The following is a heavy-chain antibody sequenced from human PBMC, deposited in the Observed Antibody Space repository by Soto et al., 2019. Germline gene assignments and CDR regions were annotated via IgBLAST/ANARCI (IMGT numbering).Heavy chain of an antibody. CDR2: MHYNGYT. J-gene: IGHJ4*02. CDR3: ARTLYSYGPRFDY. V-gene: IGHV4-59*01. CDR1: SDSISNYY. Sequence: SETLSLTCTVSSDSISNYYCSWFRQPPGKGLEWIGYMHYNGYTSYNPSLKSRVTISVDTSKNQFSLKLSSVTAADTAVYYCARTLYSYGPRFDYWGQGTLVTVS. D-gene: IGHD5-18*01.